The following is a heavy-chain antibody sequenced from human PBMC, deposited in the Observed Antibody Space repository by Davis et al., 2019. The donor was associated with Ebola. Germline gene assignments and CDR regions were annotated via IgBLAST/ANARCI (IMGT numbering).Heavy chain of an antibody. D-gene: IGHD6-13*01. CDR3: GKGLWDSSTWAPIDY. J-gene: IGHJ4*02. V-gene: IGHV3-23*01. Sequence: PGGSLRLSCAASGFTFSSYAMSWVRQAPGEGLEWVSAISGSGGSTYYADSVKGRFTISRDNSKNTLYLQMNSLRAEDTALYYCGKGLWDSSTWAPIDYWGQGILVTVSS. CDR2: ISGSGGST. CDR1: GFTFSSYA.